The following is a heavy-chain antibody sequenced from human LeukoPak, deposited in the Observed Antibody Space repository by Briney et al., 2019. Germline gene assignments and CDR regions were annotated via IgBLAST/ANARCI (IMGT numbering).Heavy chain of an antibody. J-gene: IGHJ4*02. D-gene: IGHD3-3*02. Sequence: SETLSLTCAVYGGSFSGYYWSWIRQPPGKGLEWIGEINHSGSTNYNPSLKSRVTISVDTSKNQFSLNLHFVTAADTAVYYCARHLRPLAIYYLDYRGQGTLVTVSS. CDR2: INHSGST. V-gene: IGHV4-34*01. CDR3: ARHLRPLAIYYLDY. CDR1: GGSFSGYY.